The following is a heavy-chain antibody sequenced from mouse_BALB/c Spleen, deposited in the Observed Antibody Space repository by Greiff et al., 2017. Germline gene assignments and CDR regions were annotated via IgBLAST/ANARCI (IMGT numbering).Heavy chain of an antibody. CDR1: GFNIKDYY. D-gene: IGHD2-10*02. J-gene: IGHJ2*01. Sequence: VQLKESGAELVRSGASVKLSCTASGFNIKDYYMHWVKQRPEQGLEWIGWIDPENGDTEYAPKFQGKATMTADTSSNTAYLQLSSLTSEDTAVYYCNGYGNYSYWGQGTTLTVSS. CDR3: NGYGNYSY. V-gene: IGHV14-4*02. CDR2: IDPENGDT.